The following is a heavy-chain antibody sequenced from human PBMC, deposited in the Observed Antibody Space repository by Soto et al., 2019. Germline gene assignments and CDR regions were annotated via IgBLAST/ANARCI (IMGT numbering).Heavy chain of an antibody. V-gene: IGHV1-8*01. CDR2: MNPNSGNI. CDR3: ARGTFLSDFWSGSPDTFEI. Sequence: DPCSPSPYTCTSRNINWVRQGAGQGLERMGWMNPNSGNIGYAQKFQGRVTMTRNTSISTAYMELSSLRSEDTAVYYCARGTFLSDFWSGSPDTFEIWGQGTMVNVSS. J-gene: IGHJ3*02. D-gene: IGHD3-3*01. CDR1: PYTCTSRN.